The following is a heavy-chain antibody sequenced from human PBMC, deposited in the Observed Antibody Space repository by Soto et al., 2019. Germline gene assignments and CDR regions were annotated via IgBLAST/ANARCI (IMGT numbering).Heavy chain of an antibody. J-gene: IGHJ5*02. V-gene: IGHV1-69*01. D-gene: IGHD6-13*01. CDR2: IIPIFGTA. CDR3: PRDREAAAGGWFDP. Sequence: QVQLVQSGAEVKKPGSSVKVSCKASGGTFSSYAISWVRQAPGQGLEWMEGIIPIFGTANYAQKFQGRGTITTDESTITAYMALTNPRSEDTAVYYCPRDREAAAGGWFDPWGQGTLVTVSS. CDR1: GGTFSSYA.